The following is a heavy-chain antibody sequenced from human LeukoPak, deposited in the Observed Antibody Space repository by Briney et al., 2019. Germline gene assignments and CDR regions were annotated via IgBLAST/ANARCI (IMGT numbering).Heavy chain of an antibody. CDR2: IIPIFGTA. V-gene: IGHV1-69*05. J-gene: IGHJ3*02. CDR3: AREARIPAATLAFDI. D-gene: IGHD2-2*01. Sequence: ASVKVSCKASGGTFSSYAISWVRQAPGQGLEWMGGIIPIFGTANYAQKFQGRVTITTDESTSTAYMELSSLRSEDTAVYYCAREARIPAATLAFDIWGQGTMVTVSS. CDR1: GGTFSSYA.